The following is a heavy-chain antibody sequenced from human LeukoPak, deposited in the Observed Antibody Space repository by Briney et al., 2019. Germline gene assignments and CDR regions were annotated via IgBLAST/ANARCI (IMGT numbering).Heavy chain of an antibody. D-gene: IGHD1-26*01. CDR2: IYYSGST. J-gene: IGHJ6*02. CDR3: ARDLTWELIATGYGMDV. V-gene: IGHV4-59*01. CDR1: GGSISSYY. Sequence: SETLSLTCTVSGGSISSYYWSWIRQPPGKGLEWIGYIYYSGSTNYNPSLKSRVTISVDTSKNQFSLKLSSVTAADTAVYYCARDLTWELIATGYGMDVWGQGTTVTVSS.